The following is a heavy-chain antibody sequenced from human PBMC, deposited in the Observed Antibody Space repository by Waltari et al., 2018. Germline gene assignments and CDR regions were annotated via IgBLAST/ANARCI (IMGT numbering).Heavy chain of an antibody. CDR1: GFSFSSYD. J-gene: IGHJ4*02. D-gene: IGHD6-19*01. Sequence: DVQLVESGGGLVKPVGSLRLSCAASGFSFSSYDMNWVRQAPGGGLGWFASISGRVRSYVFYTDSVKGRFTISRDNAKNSLFLQMNSLRAEDTAVYYCTGDLYGSGGDYFDPWGQGTLVTVSS. CDR3: TGDLYGSGGDYFDP. CDR2: ISGRVRSYV. V-gene: IGHV3-21*01.